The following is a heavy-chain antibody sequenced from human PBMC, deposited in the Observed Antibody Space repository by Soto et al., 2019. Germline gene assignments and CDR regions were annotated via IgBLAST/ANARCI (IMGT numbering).Heavy chain of an antibody. CDR3: ARGPYSGSLSPTDY. J-gene: IGHJ4*02. CDR2: ISGSGGST. CDR1: GFTFSSYA. D-gene: IGHD1-26*01. Sequence: GGSLRLSCAASGFTFSSYAMSWVRQAPGKGLEWVSAISGSGGSTYYADSVKGRFTISRDNSKNTLYLQMNSLRAEDTAVYYCARGPYSGSLSPTDYWGQGTLVTVSS. V-gene: IGHV3-23*01.